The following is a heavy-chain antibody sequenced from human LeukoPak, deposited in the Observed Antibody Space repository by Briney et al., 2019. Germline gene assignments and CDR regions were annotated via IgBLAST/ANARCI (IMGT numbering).Heavy chain of an antibody. D-gene: IGHD3-16*01. CDR3: AREGCFYSDLDY. CDR2: VHLDGRT. J-gene: IGHJ4*02. V-gene: IGHV4-4*02. CDR1: VGSITTTNW. Sequence: PSGTLSLTCGVSVGSITTTNWSTWGRQPPGKGLEWIGEVHLDGRTNYNPSLESRLTISVDLSENHISLRLTSVTAADTAVYYCAREGCFYSDLDYSGQGTLVTVSS.